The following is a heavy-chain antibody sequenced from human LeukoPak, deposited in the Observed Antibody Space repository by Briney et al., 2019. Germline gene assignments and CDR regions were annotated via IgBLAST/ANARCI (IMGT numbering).Heavy chain of an antibody. CDR2: INTDSGNP. CDR1: GYSFNSQG. Sequence: ASVKVSCKASGYSFNSQGMNWVRQAPGQGLEWMGWINTDSGNPTYAQGFTGRFVFSLDSSVSTAYLQISNLMPEDTAKYYCSREILRFDIWGQGTMVTVSS. CDR3: SREILRFDI. V-gene: IGHV7-4-1*02. J-gene: IGHJ3*02.